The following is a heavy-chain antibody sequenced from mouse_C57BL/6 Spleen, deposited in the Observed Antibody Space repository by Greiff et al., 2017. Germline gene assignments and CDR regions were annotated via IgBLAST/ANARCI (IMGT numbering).Heavy chain of an antibody. V-gene: IGHV1-69*01. D-gene: IGHD2-3*01. CDR1: GYTFTSYW. J-gene: IGHJ4*01. CDR2: IDPSDSYT. Sequence: QVQLQQPGAELVMPGASVKLSCKASGYTFTSYWMHWVKQRPGQGLEWIGEIDPSDSYTNYNQKFKGKSTLTVDKSSSTAYMQLSSLTSEDSAVYYCARRGYYDGYFLYAMDYWGQGTSVTVSS. CDR3: ARRGYYDGYFLYAMDY.